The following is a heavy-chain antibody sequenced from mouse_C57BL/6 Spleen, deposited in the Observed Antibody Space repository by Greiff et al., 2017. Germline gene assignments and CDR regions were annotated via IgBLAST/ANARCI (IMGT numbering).Heavy chain of an antibody. CDR3: ERHEGGSSSFDY. CDR1: GFTFSSYG. J-gene: IGHJ2*01. D-gene: IGHD1-1*01. V-gene: IGHV5-6*01. Sequence: VQLKESGGDLVKPGGSLKLSCAASGFTFSSYGMSWVRQTPDKRLEWVATISSGGSYTYYPDSVKGRFTISSDNAKNTLYLQMSSLKSEDTAMYYCERHEGGSSSFDYWGQGTTRTGSS. CDR2: ISSGGSYT.